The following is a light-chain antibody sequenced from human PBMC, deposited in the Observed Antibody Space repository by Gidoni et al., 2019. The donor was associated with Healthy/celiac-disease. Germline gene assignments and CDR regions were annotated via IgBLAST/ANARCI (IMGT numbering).Light chain of an antibody. CDR2: AAY. J-gene: IGKJ2*01. V-gene: IGKV1-39*01. CDR3: QQSYSTPRT. CDR1: QSISSY. Sequence: DIQMTQSPSSLSASVGDRVTITCRASQSISSYLNWYQQKPGKAPKLLIYAAYSLQSGVPSRFSGSGPGTDFTLTISSLQPEDFATYYCQQSYSTPRTFGQGTKLEIK.